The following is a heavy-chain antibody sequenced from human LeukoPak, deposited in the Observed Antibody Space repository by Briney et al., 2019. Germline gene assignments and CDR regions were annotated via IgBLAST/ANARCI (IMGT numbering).Heavy chain of an antibody. V-gene: IGHV3-53*01. CDR1: GFTVSSNY. Sequence: GGSLRLSCAASGFTVSSNYMSWVRQAPGKGLEWVSVIYSGGSTYYADSVKGRFTISRDNSKNTLYLQMNSLRAEDTAVYYCARAHGDFGYYFDYWGQGTLVTVSP. CDR3: ARAHGDFGYYFDY. D-gene: IGHD4-17*01. CDR2: IYSGGST. J-gene: IGHJ4*02.